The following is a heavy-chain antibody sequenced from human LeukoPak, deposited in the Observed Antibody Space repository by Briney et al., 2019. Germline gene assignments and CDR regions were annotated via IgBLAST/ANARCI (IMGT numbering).Heavy chain of an antibody. J-gene: IGHJ4*02. CDR1: GGSISSYY. D-gene: IGHD6-13*01. V-gene: IGHV4-59*08. Sequence: PSETLSLTCTVSGGSISSYYWSWIRKPPGKGLEWIGYIYYSGSTNYDPSLKSRVTISVDTSKDQFSLKLSSVTAADTAVYYCARHGSGWFYFDYWGQGTLVTVSS. CDR2: IYYSGST. CDR3: ARHGSGWFYFDY.